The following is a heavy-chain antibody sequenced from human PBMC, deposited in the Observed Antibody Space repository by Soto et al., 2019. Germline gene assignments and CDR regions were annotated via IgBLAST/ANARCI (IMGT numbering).Heavy chain of an antibody. CDR1: GFSLSTSGMC. CDR3: ALMVWIAARPALWYFEY. V-gene: IGHV2-70*01. D-gene: IGHD6-6*01. CDR2: IDWDDDK. Sequence: SGPTLVNPTQTLTLTCTFSGFSLSTSGMCVSWIRQPPGKALEWLALIDWDDDKYYSTSLKTRLTISKDTSKNQVDLTMTNMEPVDTATYYCALMVWIAARPALWYFEYWGEGTQVTVSS. J-gene: IGHJ4*02.